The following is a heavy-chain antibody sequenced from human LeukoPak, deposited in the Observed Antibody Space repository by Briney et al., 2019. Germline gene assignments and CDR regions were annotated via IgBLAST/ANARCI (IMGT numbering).Heavy chain of an antibody. Sequence: GGSLRLSCAASGFTFSSYVMNWFRQAPGKGLEWVSLISFGGEYIFYADSVKGRFTISRDDSNNALYLQMHSLRAEDTALYYCASGPPFLKYFEYWGRGALVTVSS. D-gene: IGHD3-3*01. CDR3: ASGPPFLKYFEY. J-gene: IGHJ4*02. CDR1: GFTFSSYV. CDR2: ISFGGEYI. V-gene: IGHV3-23*01.